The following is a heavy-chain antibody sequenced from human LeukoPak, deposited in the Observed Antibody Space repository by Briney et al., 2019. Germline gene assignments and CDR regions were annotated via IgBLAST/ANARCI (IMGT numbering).Heavy chain of an antibody. Sequence: GGSLRLSCAASGFTFSSYGMHWVRQAPGKGLEWVAFIRYDERNKYYSDSVKGRFTISRDNSKNTLYLQMNSLRAEDTAVYYCAKDVSRILTGARNYFDSWGQGTLVTVSS. CDR2: IRYDERNK. CDR3: AKDVSRILTGARNYFDS. D-gene: IGHD3-9*01. CDR1: GFTFSSYG. J-gene: IGHJ4*02. V-gene: IGHV3-30*02.